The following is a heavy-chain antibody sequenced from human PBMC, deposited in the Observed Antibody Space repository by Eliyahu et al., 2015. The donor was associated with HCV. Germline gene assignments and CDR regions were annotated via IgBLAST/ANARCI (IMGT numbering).Heavy chain of an antibody. V-gene: IGHV4-39*01. CDR3: ARQVVATTIFDY. Sequence: QLQLQESGPGLVKPSETLSLTCTVSGGSITSSXHFWGWIRPPPGKGXEWXANVYYSGXPPSNPSLKSRVTISADTSKNQFSLKLSSVTAADTAVYYCARQVVATTIFDYWGQGTLVTVSS. D-gene: IGHD2-15*01. CDR1: GGSITSSXHF. J-gene: IGHJ4*02. CDR2: VYYSGXP.